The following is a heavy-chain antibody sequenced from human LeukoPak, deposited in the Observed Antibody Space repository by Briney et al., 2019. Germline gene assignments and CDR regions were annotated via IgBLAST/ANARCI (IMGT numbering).Heavy chain of an antibody. CDR1: GGSISSYY. V-gene: IGHV4-34*01. J-gene: IGHJ3*02. CDR3: AREPGSPSDAFDI. Sequence: SETLSLTCTVSGGSISSYYWSWIRQPPGKGLEWIGEINHSGSTNYNPSLKSRVTISVDTSKNQFSLKLGSVTAADTAVYYCAREPGSPSDAFDIWGQGTMVTVSS. CDR2: INHSGST. D-gene: IGHD6-25*01.